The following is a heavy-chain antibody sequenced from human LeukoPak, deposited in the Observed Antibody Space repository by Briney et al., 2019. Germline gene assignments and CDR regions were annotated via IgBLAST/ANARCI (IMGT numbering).Heavy chain of an antibody. J-gene: IGHJ5*02. V-gene: IGHV4-39*07. D-gene: IGHD2-2*01. CDR2: INHSGST. Sequence: SETLSLTCTVSGGSISSSSYYWGWIRQPPGKGLEWIGEINHSGSTNYNPSLKSRVTISVDTSKNQFSLKLSSVTAADTAVYYCARGRSPYCSSTSCYHPGRYNWFDPWGQGTLVTVSS. CDR1: GGSISSSSYY. CDR3: ARGRSPYCSSTSCYHPGRYNWFDP.